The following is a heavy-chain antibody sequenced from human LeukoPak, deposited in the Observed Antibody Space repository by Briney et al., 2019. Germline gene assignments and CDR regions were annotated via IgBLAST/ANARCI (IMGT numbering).Heavy chain of an antibody. Sequence: GGSLRLSCAASGFTFSRHWMTWVRQAPGKGLEWVANIKHDGSEKNYVDSVKGRFTISRDNAKNSLYLQMNSLRAEDTAVYYCARPQGAAAGPFDYWGQGTLVTVSS. CDR2: IKHDGSEK. J-gene: IGHJ4*02. V-gene: IGHV3-7*01. CDR3: ARPQGAAAGPFDY. CDR1: GFTFSRHW. D-gene: IGHD6-13*01.